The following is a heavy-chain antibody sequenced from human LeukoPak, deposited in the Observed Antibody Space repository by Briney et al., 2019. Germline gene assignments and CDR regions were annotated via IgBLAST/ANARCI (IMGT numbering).Heavy chain of an antibody. D-gene: IGHD6-13*01. V-gene: IGHV3-48*04. J-gene: IGHJ4*02. Sequence: GGSLRLSCAASGFTFSSYSMNWVRQAPGKGLEWVSYISSSSSTIYYADSVKGRFTISRDNAKNSLYLQMNSLRAEDTAVYYCARDSASIAAAGTAPYWGQGTLVTVSS. CDR2: ISSSSSTI. CDR3: ARDSASIAAAGTAPY. CDR1: GFTFSSYS.